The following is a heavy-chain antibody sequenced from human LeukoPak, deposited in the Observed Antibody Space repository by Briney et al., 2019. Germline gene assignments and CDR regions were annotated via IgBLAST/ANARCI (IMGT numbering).Heavy chain of an antibody. V-gene: IGHV1-69*05. Sequence: SVKVSCKASGYTFIGYYVHWVRQAPGQGLEWMGGIIPIFGTANYAQKFQGRVTITTDESTSTAYMELSSLRSEDTAVYYCARELVEYSRNDAFDIWGQGTMVTVSS. D-gene: IGHD6-6*01. CDR3: ARELVEYSRNDAFDI. CDR1: GYTFIGYY. CDR2: IIPIFGTA. J-gene: IGHJ3*02.